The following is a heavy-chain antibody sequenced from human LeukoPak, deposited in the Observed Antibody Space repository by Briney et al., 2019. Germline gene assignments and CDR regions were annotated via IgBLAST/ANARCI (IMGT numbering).Heavy chain of an antibody. J-gene: IGHJ4*02. CDR1: GFTCSSYS. D-gene: IGHD3-16*01. Sequence: PGGSLRLSCAASGFTCSSYSMNWVRQAPGKGLEWVSFIISSSSYIYYADSVKGRFTIARDNAKNSLYLQMNGLRAEDTAVYYCAGRLRAFDYWGQGTLVTVSS. CDR3: AGRLRAFDY. CDR2: IISSSSYI. V-gene: IGHV3-21*01.